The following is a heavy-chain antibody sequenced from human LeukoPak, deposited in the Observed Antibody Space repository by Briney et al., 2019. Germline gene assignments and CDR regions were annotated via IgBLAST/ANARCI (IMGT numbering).Heavy chain of an antibody. CDR3: ARAGSVWGSYRHDAFDI. Sequence: ASVKVPCKASGYTFSGYYMHWVRQAPGQGLEWMAWINPNTGDTNYPQKFQGRVTMTRDTSIRTVYMELTRVTSDDTAVYYCARAGSVWGSYRHDAFDIWGQGTMVTVSS. CDR2: INPNTGDT. CDR1: GYTFSGYY. D-gene: IGHD3-16*02. J-gene: IGHJ3*02. V-gene: IGHV1-2*02.